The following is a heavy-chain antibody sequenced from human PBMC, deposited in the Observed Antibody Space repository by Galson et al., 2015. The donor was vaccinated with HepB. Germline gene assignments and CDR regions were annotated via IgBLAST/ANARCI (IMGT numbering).Heavy chain of an antibody. D-gene: IGHD2-15*01. V-gene: IGHV4-39*01. Sequence: QVQLQESGPGLVKPSETLSLTCIVSGGSISSRNYYYWGWIRQPPGKGLEWIGSISYSGSTYYNPSLKSRVTISVDTSKNRVSLNLRSVAATDTAMYYGARHGRPLYYYYYMDVWGKGTTVTVSS. CDR3: ARHGRPLYYYYYMDV. CDR1: GGSISSRNYYY. J-gene: IGHJ6*03. CDR2: ISYSGST.